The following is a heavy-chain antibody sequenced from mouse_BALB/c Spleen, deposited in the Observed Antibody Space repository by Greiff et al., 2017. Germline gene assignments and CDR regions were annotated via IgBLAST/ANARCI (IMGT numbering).Heavy chain of an antibody. CDR1: GYTFSSYW. J-gene: IGHJ3*01. V-gene: IGHV1-9*01. CDR3: AREGPYGYRFAY. D-gene: IGHD2-2*01. CDR2: ILPGSGST. Sequence: VQLQESGAELMKPGASVKISCKATGYTFSSYWIEWVKQRPGHGLEWIGEILPGSGSTNYNEKFKGKATFTADTSSNTAYMQLSSLTSEDSAVYYCAREGPYGYRFAYWGQGTLVTVSA.